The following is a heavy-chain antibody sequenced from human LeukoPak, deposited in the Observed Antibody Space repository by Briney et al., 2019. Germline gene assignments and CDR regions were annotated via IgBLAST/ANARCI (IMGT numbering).Heavy chain of an antibody. D-gene: IGHD7-27*01. J-gene: IGHJ4*02. Sequence: GGSLRLSRAASGFTFSSYWMSWVRQAPGKGLEWVANIKQDGSEKYYVDSVKGRFTISRDNAKNSLYLQMNSLRAEDTAVYYCARDSNFLNLEAWGFDYWGQGTLVTVSS. CDR3: ARDSNFLNLEAWGFDY. CDR1: GFTFSSYW. CDR2: IKQDGSEK. V-gene: IGHV3-7*01.